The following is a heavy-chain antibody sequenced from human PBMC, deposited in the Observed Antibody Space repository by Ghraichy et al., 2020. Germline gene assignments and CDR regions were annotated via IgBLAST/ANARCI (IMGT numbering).Heavy chain of an antibody. J-gene: IGHJ3*01. CDR2: IYYSGST. D-gene: IGHD1-1*01. V-gene: IGHV4-39*01. Sequence: SETLSLTCTVSGGSISSSSHYWGWIRQPPGKGLEWIGSIYYSGSTYYNPSLKSRVTISVDTSNNQFSLKLSSVTAADTAVYYCARHSGSSNWRFFLQADAFDFWGQGTMVTVSS. CDR3: ARHSGSSNWRFFLQADAFDF. CDR1: GGSISSSSHY.